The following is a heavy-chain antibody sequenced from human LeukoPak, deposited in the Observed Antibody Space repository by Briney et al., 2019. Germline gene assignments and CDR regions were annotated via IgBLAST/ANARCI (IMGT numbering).Heavy chain of an antibody. CDR2: ISYDGSNK. CDR3: AKDYYDSSGYYPDY. D-gene: IGHD3-22*01. Sequence: PGRSLRLSCAASGFTFSSYGMHWIRQAPGKGLEWVAVISYDGSNKYYADSVKGRFTISRDNSKNTLYLQMNSLRAEDTAVYYCAKDYYDSSGYYPDYWGQGILVTVSS. V-gene: IGHV3-30*18. J-gene: IGHJ4*02. CDR1: GFTFSSYG.